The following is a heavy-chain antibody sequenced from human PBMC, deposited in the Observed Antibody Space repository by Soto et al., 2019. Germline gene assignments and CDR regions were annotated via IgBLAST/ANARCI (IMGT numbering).Heavy chain of an antibody. J-gene: IGHJ5*02. V-gene: IGHV1-3*05. D-gene: IGHD2-15*01. CDR1: GYTFTSYA. CDR3: ARDLVGYCSGGSCYPRQWFDP. Sequence: QVQLVQSGAEEKKPGASVKVSCKASGYTFTSYAMHWVRQAPGQRLEWMGWINAGNGNTKYSQKFQGRVTITRDTSASTAYMELSSLRSEDTAVYYCARDLVGYCSGGSCYPRQWFDPWGQGTLVTVSS. CDR2: INAGNGNT.